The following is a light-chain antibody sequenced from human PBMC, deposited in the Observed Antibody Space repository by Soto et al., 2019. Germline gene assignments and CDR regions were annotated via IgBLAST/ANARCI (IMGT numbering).Light chain of an antibody. V-gene: IGKV3-20*01. Sequence: EIVLTQSPGTLSLSPGERATLNCRASQSVRSSYLAWYQQQPGQAPRLLIHGASRRATGIPDRFSGSGSGTDFTLTINRLEPEDFAVYFCHQYGDMWTFGQGTKVEIK. CDR3: HQYGDMWT. J-gene: IGKJ1*01. CDR1: QSVRSSY. CDR2: GAS.